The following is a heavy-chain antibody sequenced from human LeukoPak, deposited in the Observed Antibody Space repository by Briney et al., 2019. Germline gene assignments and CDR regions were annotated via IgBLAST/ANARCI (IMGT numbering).Heavy chain of an antibody. CDR1: GFTFSSYS. V-gene: IGHV3-21*04. J-gene: IGHJ4*02. CDR2: SSTSSSYI. D-gene: IGHD3-3*01. Sequence: GGSLRLSCAASGFTFSSYSMNWVRQAPGKGLEWVSSSSTSSSYIYYADSVKGRFTISRDNAKNSLYLQMNSLRAEDTAVYYCAKESDDFWSGYTGWGQGTLVTVSS. CDR3: AKESDDFWSGYTG.